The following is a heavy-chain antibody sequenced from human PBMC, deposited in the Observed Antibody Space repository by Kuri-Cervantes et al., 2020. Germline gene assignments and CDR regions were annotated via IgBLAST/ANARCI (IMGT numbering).Heavy chain of an antibody. J-gene: IGHJ4*02. CDR1: GFTFSSYS. CDR3: ARDFRLLWFGELSAIDY. Sequence: GGSLRLSCAASGFTFSSYSMNWVRQAPGKGLEWVSSISSSSSYIYYADSVKGRSTISRDNAKNSLYLQMNSLRAEDTAVYYCARDFRLLWFGELSAIDYWGQGTLVTVSS. D-gene: IGHD3-10*01. CDR2: ISSSSSYI. V-gene: IGHV3-21*01.